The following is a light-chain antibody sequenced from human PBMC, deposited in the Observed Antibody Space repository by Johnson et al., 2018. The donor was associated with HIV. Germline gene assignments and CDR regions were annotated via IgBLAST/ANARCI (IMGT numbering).Light chain of an antibody. CDR3: GTWDSSLSAGF. CDR2: DNN. CDR1: SSNIGNNY. V-gene: IGLV1-51*01. J-gene: IGLJ1*01. Sequence: QSMLTQPPSVSAAPGQKVTISCYGSSSNIGNNYVSWYQQLPGTAPKLLIYDNNKRPSGIPDRFSGSKSGTSATLGITGLQTGDEADYYCGTWDSSLSAGFFGTGTKVTVL.